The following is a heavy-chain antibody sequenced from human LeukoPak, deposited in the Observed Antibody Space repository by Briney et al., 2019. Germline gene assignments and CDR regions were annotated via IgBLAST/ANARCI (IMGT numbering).Heavy chain of an antibody. CDR1: GFTFTDYY. D-gene: IGHD5-18*01. CDR2: ISSSGGTI. V-gene: IGHV3-11*04. Sequence: GGSLRLSCTASGFTFTDYYISWIRQTPGKGLEWISHISSSGGTIYYADSLKGRFTISRDNAKNSLYLQMNSLRAEDTAVYYCARDRYSYGEYFQHWGQGTLVTVSS. CDR3: ARDRYSYGEYFQH. J-gene: IGHJ1*01.